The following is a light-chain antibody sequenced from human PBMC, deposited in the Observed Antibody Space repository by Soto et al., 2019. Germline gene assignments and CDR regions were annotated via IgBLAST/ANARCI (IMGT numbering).Light chain of an antibody. Sequence: QSVLTQPPSASGTPGQRVTISCSGTDSNVGNNAVSWYQQLPGQPPKLLIYYDDLLPSGVSDRFSASKSGTSASLAISGLQSEEEADYYCAAWDDSLNAYVFGTGTKVTVL. J-gene: IGLJ1*01. CDR3: AAWDDSLNAYV. V-gene: IGLV1-36*01. CDR2: YDD. CDR1: DSNVGNNA.